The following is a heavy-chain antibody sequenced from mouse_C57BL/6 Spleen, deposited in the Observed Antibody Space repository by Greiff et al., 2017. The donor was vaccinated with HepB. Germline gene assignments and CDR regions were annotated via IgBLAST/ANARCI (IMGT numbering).Heavy chain of an antibody. D-gene: IGHD2-3*01. CDR1: GYTFTSYW. CDR2: IDPSDSYT. Sequence: QVQLQQPGAELVKPGASVKLSCKASGYTFTSYWMQWVKQRPGQGLEWIGEIDPSDSYTNYNQKFKGKATLTVDTSSITAYLQLSSLTSEDSAVYYCARRGFYDGYYDYAMDYWGQGTSVTVSS. CDR3: ARRGFYDGYYDYAMDY. V-gene: IGHV1-50*01. J-gene: IGHJ4*01.